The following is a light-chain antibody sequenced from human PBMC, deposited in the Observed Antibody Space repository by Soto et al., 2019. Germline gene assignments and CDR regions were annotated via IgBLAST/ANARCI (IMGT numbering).Light chain of an antibody. V-gene: IGKV3-20*01. CDR2: GAS. CDR3: QQYSSSSWT. J-gene: IGKJ1*01. CDR1: QSVSSSY. Sequence: EIVLTQSPGTLSLSPGARAPLSCRASQSVSSSYLGWYQQKPGQAPRLLIYGASSRATGIPDRFSGSGSGTDFTLTISRLEPEDFAVYYCQQYSSSSWTFGQGTKVDIK.